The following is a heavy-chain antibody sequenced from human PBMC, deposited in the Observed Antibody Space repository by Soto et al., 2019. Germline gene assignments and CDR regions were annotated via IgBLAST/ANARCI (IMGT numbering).Heavy chain of an antibody. CDR3: ARVFSRGRSSSLAKWFAP. D-gene: IGHD6-6*01. V-gene: IGHV1-8*01. J-gene: IGHJ5*02. Sequence: ASVKVSCKASGYTFTSYDINWVRQATGQGLEWMGWTNPNSGNTGYAQKFQGRVTMTRNTSISTAYMELSSLRSEDTAVYYCARVFSRGRSSSLAKWFAPRGQGTPVTGSS. CDR1: GYTFTSYD. CDR2: TNPNSGNT.